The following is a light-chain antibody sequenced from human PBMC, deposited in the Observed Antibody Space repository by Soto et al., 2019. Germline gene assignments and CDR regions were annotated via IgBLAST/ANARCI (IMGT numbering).Light chain of an antibody. CDR2: GAS. CDR1: QSVTNSY. CDR3: QQYGISPLMYT. Sequence: EIVLTQSPATLSLSPGNRATLSCRASQSVTNSYLAWYQQKPGQAPRLLIYGASSRATGVPDRFSGSGSGTDFTLTITRLEPEDFAVYYCQQYGISPLMYTFGQGTKLGVK. J-gene: IGKJ2*01. V-gene: IGKV3-20*01.